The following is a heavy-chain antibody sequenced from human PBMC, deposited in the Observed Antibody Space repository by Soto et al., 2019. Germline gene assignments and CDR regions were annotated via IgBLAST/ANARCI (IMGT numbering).Heavy chain of an antibody. CDR1: GYTFTGYY. J-gene: IGHJ4*02. CDR2: INPNSGGT. Sequence: ASVKVSCKAAGYTFTGYYMHWVRQAPGQGVEWIGWINPNSGGTNYAQKFQGRVTMTRDTSISTAYMELSRLRSGDTAVYYCARDGCSGGSCYPPDYWGQGTLVTVSS. V-gene: IGHV1-2*02. CDR3: ARDGCSGGSCYPPDY. D-gene: IGHD2-15*01.